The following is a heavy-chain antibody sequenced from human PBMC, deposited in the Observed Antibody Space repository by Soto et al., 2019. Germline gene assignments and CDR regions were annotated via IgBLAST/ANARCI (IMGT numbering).Heavy chain of an antibody. CDR3: ARDRGWFGEDYYGMDV. CDR2: IKQDGSEK. J-gene: IGHJ6*02. CDR1: GFTFSSYW. V-gene: IGHV3-7*03. D-gene: IGHD3-10*01. Sequence: HPGGSLRLSCAASGFTFSSYWMSWVRQAPGKGLEWVANIKQDGSEKYYVDSVKGRFTISRDNAKNSLYLQMNSLRAEDTAVYYCARDRGWFGEDYYGMDVWGQGTTVTVSS.